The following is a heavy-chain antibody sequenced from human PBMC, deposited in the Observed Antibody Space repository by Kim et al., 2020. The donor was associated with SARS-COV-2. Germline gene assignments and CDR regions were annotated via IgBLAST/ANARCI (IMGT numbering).Heavy chain of an antibody. J-gene: IGHJ5*02. V-gene: IGHV4-39*07. CDR1: GGSISSSSYY. CDR2: IYYSGST. D-gene: IGHD6-19*01. CDR3: VGAVAGILYWFDP. Sequence: SETLSLTCTVSGGSISSSSYYWGWIRQPPGKGLEWIGSIYYSGSTYYNPSLKSRVTISVDTSKNQFSLKLSSVTAADTAVYYCVGAVAGILYWFDPWGQGTLVTVSS.